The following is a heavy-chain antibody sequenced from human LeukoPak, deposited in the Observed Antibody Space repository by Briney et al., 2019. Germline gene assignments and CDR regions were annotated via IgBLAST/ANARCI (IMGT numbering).Heavy chain of an antibody. CDR1: GGTFSSYA. CDR3: ARNVYDIASPYNWFDP. Sequence: GSSVKVSCKASGGTFSSYAISWVRQAPGQGLEWMRGIIPIFGTANYAQKFQGRVTITTDESTSTAYMELSSLRSEDTAVYYCARNVYDIASPYNWFDPWGQGTLVTVSS. V-gene: IGHV1-69*05. J-gene: IGHJ5*02. D-gene: IGHD3-22*01. CDR2: IIPIFGTA.